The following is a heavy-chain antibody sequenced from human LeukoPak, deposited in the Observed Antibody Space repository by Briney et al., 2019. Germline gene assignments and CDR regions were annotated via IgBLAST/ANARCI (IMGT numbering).Heavy chain of an antibody. CDR3: ARASAVVTPDAFDI. Sequence: PGGSLRLSCAASGFTVRTNYMSWVRQAPGKGLEWVSVIYSGGSTYYADSVKGRFTISRDNSKNTLYLQMNSLRAEDTAVYYCARASAVVTPDAFDIWGQGTMVTVSS. D-gene: IGHD4-23*01. J-gene: IGHJ3*02. CDR1: GFTVRTNY. CDR2: IYSGGST. V-gene: IGHV3-66*01.